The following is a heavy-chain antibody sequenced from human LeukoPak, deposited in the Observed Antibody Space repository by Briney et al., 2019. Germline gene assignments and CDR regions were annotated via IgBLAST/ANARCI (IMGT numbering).Heavy chain of an antibody. V-gene: IGHV4-59*12. J-gene: IGHJ5*02. CDR3: ARLGRITMVRGVIP. Sequence: SETLSLTCNVSGGSIRGYYWSWIRQPPGKGLEWIGYIYSSGSTNYNPSLKSRVTMSADTSKNQFSLKVSSVTAADTAVYYCARLGRITMVRGVIPWGQGTLVTVSP. D-gene: IGHD3-10*01. CDR1: GGSIRGYY. CDR2: IYSSGST.